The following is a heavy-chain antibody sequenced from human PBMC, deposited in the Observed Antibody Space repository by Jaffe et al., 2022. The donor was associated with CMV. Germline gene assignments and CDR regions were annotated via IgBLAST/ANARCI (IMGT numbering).Heavy chain of an antibody. CDR2: INSDGSDT. CDR3: ARTLGERTN. D-gene: IGHD1-1*01. V-gene: IGHV3-74*01. Sequence: VQLVESGGGLVHPGGSLRLSCAASGFRFSSFWMQWVRQAPGKGLVWVSRINSDGSDTIYADSVKGRFTVSRDNAKNTLYLQMNSLRAEDTAVYYCARTLGERTNWGQGTLVTVSS. CDR1: GFRFSSFW. J-gene: IGHJ4*02.